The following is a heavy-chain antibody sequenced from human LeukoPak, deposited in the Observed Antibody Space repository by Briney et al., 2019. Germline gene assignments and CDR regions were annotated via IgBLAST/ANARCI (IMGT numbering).Heavy chain of an antibody. CDR1: GYSFSNYW. J-gene: IGHJ4*02. CDR2: IYPGDSDT. Sequence: GESLKISCKGSGYSFSNYWIGWVRQMPGKGLEWMGLIYPGDSDTRYSPSFQGQVTISADKSISTASLQWSSLKASDTAMYYCARRVAAGYYFDYRGQGTLVTVSS. CDR3: ARRVAAGYYFDY. D-gene: IGHD6-13*01. V-gene: IGHV5-51*01.